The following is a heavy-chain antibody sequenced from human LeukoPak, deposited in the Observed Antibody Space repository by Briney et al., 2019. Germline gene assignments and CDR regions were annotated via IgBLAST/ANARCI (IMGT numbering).Heavy chain of an antibody. Sequence: SETLSLTCTVSGGSISSYYWSWIRQPAGKGLEWIGRIYTSGSTNYNPSLKSRVTISVDTSKNQFSLKLSSVTAADTAVYYCARITMVRGVIITHIRNPYYYYYMDVWGKGTTVTISS. CDR3: ARITMVRGVIITHIRNPYYYYYMDV. D-gene: IGHD3-10*01. V-gene: IGHV4-4*07. CDR1: GGSISSYY. J-gene: IGHJ6*03. CDR2: IYTSGST.